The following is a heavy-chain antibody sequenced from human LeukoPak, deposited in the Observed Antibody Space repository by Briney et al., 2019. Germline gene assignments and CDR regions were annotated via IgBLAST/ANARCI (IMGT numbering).Heavy chain of an antibody. J-gene: IGHJ3*02. CDR3: AKDTSGWYKGLFDI. V-gene: IGHV3-23*01. Sequence: GGSLRLSCAASGFTFSNFAMSWVRQAPGKRLEWVSVISGRDHTTYYTESVKGRFTISRDNSKNTLFLQMNSLRAEDTAVYYCAKDTSGWYKGLFDIWGQGTMVTVSS. D-gene: IGHD6-19*01. CDR2: ISGRDHTT. CDR1: GFTFSNFA.